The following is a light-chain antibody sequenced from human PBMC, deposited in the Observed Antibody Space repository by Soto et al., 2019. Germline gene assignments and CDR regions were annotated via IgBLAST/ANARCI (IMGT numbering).Light chain of an antibody. V-gene: IGKV1-5*01. Sequence: DIQMTQSPSTLSASVGDRVTITCRASQSISALLAWYQQKPGRAPKLLIYDASNLQSGVPSRFSGSGSGTEFTLTIDSLQPDDFATYYCQQYDTYLRTFGQGTKV. J-gene: IGKJ1*01. CDR2: DAS. CDR3: QQYDTYLRT. CDR1: QSISAL.